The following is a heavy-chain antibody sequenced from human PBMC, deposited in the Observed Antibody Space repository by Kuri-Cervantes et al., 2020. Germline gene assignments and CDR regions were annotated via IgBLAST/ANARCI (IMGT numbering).Heavy chain of an antibody. V-gene: IGHV4-34*01. CDR2: INHSGST. CDR3: ARFVIRGKTFDY. Sequence: SETLSLTCAVYGGSFSGYYWSWIRQPPGKGLEWIGEINHSGSTNYNPSHKSRVTISVDTSKNQFSLKLSSVTAADTAVYYCARFVIRGKTFDYWGQGTLVTVSS. J-gene: IGHJ4*02. D-gene: IGHD3-10*01. CDR1: GGSFSGYY.